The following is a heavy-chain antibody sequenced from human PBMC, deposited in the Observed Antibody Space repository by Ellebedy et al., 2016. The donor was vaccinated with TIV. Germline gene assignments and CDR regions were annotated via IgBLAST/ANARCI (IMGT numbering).Heavy chain of an antibody. CDR2: LYPNAGNT. V-gene: IGHV1-46*01. Sequence: ASVKVSCKAFGYTFTNYYIHWVRQAPGQGLEWMGILYPNAGNTNYAQQFQGRVTVTRDTSTSTVYMELSSLRSDDTAVYYCARAVTTGGINVFDYWGQGTLVTVSS. J-gene: IGHJ4*02. CDR1: GYTFTNYY. D-gene: IGHD2-15*01. CDR3: ARAVTTGGINVFDY.